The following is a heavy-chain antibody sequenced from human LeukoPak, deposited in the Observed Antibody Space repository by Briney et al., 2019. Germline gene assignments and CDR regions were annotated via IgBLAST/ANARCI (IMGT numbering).Heavy chain of an antibody. CDR2: INSNSGAR. CDR3: ARGRGGATTGFDH. Sequence: GASVKVSCKASGYTFSGYYLHWVRQAPGQGLESMGWINSNSGARNFAPKFQGRVTFSRDNSISTAYMALSSLGSDDTAIYYCARGRGGATTGFDHWGQGTLVTVSS. D-gene: IGHD1-26*01. J-gene: IGHJ4*02. V-gene: IGHV1-2*02. CDR1: GYTFSGYY.